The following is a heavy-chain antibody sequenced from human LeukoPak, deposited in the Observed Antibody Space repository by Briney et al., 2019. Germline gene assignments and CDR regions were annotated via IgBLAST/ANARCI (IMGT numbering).Heavy chain of an antibody. Sequence: PGGSLRLSCAASGFTFSSYGMHWVRQAPGKGLEWVAFILYDGSNEYYADSVKGRFTISRDNSKNTLYLQMNSLRAEDTAVYYCAKGGEGYCSSTSCKPPFDYWGQGTLVTVSS. J-gene: IGHJ4*02. CDR2: ILYDGSNE. CDR3: AKGGEGYCSSTSCKPPFDY. CDR1: GFTFSSYG. D-gene: IGHD2-2*01. V-gene: IGHV3-30*02.